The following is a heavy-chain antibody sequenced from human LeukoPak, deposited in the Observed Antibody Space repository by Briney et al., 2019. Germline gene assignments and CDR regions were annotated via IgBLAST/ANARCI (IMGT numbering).Heavy chain of an antibody. CDR1: GYTLTELS. CDR2: FDPEDGET. D-gene: IGHD3-10*01. Sequence: ASVEVSCKVSGYTLTELSMHWVRQAPGKGLEWMGGFDPEDGETIYAQKFQGRVTMTEDTSTDTAYMELSSLRSEDTAVYYCATMGGLVRGVIDGPPDLVDYWGQGTLVTVSS. V-gene: IGHV1-24*01. J-gene: IGHJ4*02. CDR3: ATMGGLVRGVIDGPPDLVDY.